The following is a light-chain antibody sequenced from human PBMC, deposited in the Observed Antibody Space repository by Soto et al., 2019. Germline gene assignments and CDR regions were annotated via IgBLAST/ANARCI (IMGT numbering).Light chain of an antibody. CDR3: QQYHTDWT. J-gene: IGKJ1*01. Sequence: DIQMTQSPSTLSASVGDTVTITCRASESIDNWLAWYQQKPGKAPKLLIFAASTLVRGVPSRFSGRGSGTEFPPTISSLQADDYATFYCQQYHTDWTFGQGTKVEIK. CDR2: AAS. CDR1: ESIDNW. V-gene: IGKV1-5*01.